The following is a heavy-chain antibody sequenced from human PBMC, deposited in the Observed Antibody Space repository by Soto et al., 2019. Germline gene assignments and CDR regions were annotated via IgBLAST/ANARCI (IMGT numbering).Heavy chain of an antibody. J-gene: IGHJ3*02. CDR3: ARSSLLRYFDWLLREGDHDAFDI. D-gene: IGHD3-9*01. Sequence: ASVKVSCKASGYTFTSYYMHWVRQAPGQGLEWMGIINPSGGSTSYAQKFQGRVTMTRDTSTSTVYMELSSLRSEDTAVYYCARSSLLRYFDWLLREGDHDAFDIWGQGTMVTVSS. CDR2: INPSGGST. CDR1: GYTFTSYY. V-gene: IGHV1-46*03.